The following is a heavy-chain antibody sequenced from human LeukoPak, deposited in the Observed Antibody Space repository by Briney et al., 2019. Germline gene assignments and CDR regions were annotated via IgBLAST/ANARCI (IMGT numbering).Heavy chain of an antibody. CDR2: INPNSGGT. CDR1: GYTFTGYY. Sequence: ASVKVSCKASGYTFTGYYMHWVRQAPGQGLEWMGWINPNSGGTNYAQKFQGRVTMTRDTSISTAYMELSRLRSDDTAVYYCARGAGTYGDYVTDWFDPWGQGTLVTVSS. V-gene: IGHV1-2*02. J-gene: IGHJ5*02. CDR3: ARGAGTYGDYVTDWFDP. D-gene: IGHD4-17*01.